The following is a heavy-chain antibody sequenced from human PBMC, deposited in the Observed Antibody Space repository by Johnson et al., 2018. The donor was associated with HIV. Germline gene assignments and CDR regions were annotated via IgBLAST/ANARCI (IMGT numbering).Heavy chain of an antibody. J-gene: IGHJ3*02. CDR2: ISYDGSNK. Sequence: QVQLVESGGGVVQPGRSLRLSCAASGFTFSSYAMHWVRQAPGKGLEWVAVISYDGSNKYYADSVKGRFTISRDNSKNTLYLQMNSLRAEYTAVYYCAKDLGNWDSPRSAFDMWGQGTMVTVSS. V-gene: IGHV3-30*04. CDR3: AKDLGNWDSPRSAFDM. CDR1: GFTFSSYA. D-gene: IGHD1/OR15-1a*01.